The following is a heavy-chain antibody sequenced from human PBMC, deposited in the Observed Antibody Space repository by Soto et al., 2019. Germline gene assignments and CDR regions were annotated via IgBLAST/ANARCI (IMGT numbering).Heavy chain of an antibody. CDR3: AKPIAHGIVRGTGIDS. D-gene: IGHD1-26*01. Sequence: GGSLRLSCEASGFTFSSYAMKWVRQAPGKGLEWVSSINEAGDDTYYANSVRGRFTISRDNSKNTLNLQMNSLRAEDTATYYCAKPIAHGIVRGTGIDSWGQGTLVTVSS. V-gene: IGHV3-23*01. CDR2: INEAGDDT. CDR1: GFTFSSYA. J-gene: IGHJ4*02.